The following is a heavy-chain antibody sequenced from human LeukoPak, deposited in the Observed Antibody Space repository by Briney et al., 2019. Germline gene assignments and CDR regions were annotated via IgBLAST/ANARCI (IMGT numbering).Heavy chain of an antibody. V-gene: IGHV4-39*07. J-gene: IGHJ4*02. CDR3: ARVGGYSGYAVI. D-gene: IGHD5-12*01. CDR2: IYYSGST. Sequence: PSETLSLTCTVSGGSISSSSYYWGWIRQPPGKGLEWIVSIYYSGSTYYNPSLKSRVTISVDTSKNQFSLKLSSVTAADTAVYYCARVGGYSGYAVIWGQGTLVTVSS. CDR1: GGSISSSSYY.